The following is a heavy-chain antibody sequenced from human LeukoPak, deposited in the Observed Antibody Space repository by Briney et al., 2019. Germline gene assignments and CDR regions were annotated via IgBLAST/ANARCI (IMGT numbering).Heavy chain of an antibody. Sequence: GGSLRRSCAVSSFTVSSNYMTWVPKAPGQGREWGSVLYSGSSIYSADSVEGRFTISRDISKNTVDLQLNSLTAEDTAVYYCASGKETSMAEGYWGQGNLVTVSA. V-gene: IGHV3-53*01. CDR3: ASGKETSMAEGY. CDR2: LYSGSSI. D-gene: IGHD5-18*01. CDR1: SFTVSSNY. J-gene: IGHJ4*02.